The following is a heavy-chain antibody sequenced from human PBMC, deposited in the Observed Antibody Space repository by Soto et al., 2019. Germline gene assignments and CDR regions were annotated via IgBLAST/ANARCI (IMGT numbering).Heavy chain of an antibody. CDR3: ARFGPVMITFGGLHWFDP. V-gene: IGHV4-4*02. CDR1: GGSISSSNW. CDR2: IYHSGST. J-gene: IGHJ5*02. D-gene: IGHD3-16*01. Sequence: PSETLSLTCAVSGGSISSSNWWSWVRQPPGKGLEWIGEIYHSGSTNYNPSLKSRVTISVDKSKNQFSLKLSSVTAADTAVYYCARFGPVMITFGGLHWFDPWGQGTLVTVSS.